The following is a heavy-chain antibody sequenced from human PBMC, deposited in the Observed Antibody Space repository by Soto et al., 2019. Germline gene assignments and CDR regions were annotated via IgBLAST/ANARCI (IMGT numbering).Heavy chain of an antibody. CDR2: IYSGGST. Sequence: GGSLRLSCAASGFTVSSNYMSWVRQAPGKGLEWVSVIYSGGSTYYADSVKGRFIISRDNSKNTLYLQMNSLRAEDTAVYYCAREAMVRGVIGYFDYWGQGTLVTVSS. CDR1: GFTVSSNY. V-gene: IGHV3-53*01. CDR3: AREAMVRGVIGYFDY. J-gene: IGHJ4*02. D-gene: IGHD3-10*01.